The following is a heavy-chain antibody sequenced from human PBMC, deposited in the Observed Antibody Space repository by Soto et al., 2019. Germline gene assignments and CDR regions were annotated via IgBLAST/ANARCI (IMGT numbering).Heavy chain of an antibody. J-gene: IGHJ4*02. D-gene: IGHD6-19*01. CDR2: IIPIFGTA. V-gene: IGHV1-69*05. CDR1: GGTFSSYA. CDR3: ARDSSGWYHFDY. Sequence: SVKVSCKASGGTFSSYAISWVRQAPGQGLEWMGGIIPIFGTADYAQKFQGRVTITRDTSASTAYMELSSLRSEDTAVYYCARDSSGWYHFDYWGQGSLVTVSS.